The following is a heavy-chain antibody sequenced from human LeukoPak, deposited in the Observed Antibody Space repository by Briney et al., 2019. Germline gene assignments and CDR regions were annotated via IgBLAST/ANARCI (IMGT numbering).Heavy chain of an antibody. V-gene: IGHV1-2*02. CDR3: ARDRREPYYDFWSGYYTYYYYMDV. Sequence: GASVKVSCKPSGYTFTDYYLYWVRQAPGQGLEWMGWINPNSGDTSYAQKFQDRITLTRDTSISTAYMELRSLRSDDTAVYYCARDRREPYYDFWSGYYTYYYYMDVWGKGTTVTVSS. D-gene: IGHD3-3*01. CDR2: INPNSGDT. CDR1: GYTFTDYY. J-gene: IGHJ6*03.